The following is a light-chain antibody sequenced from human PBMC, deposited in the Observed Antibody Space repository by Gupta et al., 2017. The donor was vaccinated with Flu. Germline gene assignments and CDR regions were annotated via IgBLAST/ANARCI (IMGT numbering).Light chain of an antibody. CDR2: QDN. CDR3: QAWDSNTCD. CDR1: KLGDKY. Sequence: ELTPPPAVAVAPGQTATITCPGEKLGDKYASWNQQRPGQSPVLVIFQDNKRPSGIPEGFSGSNSTTIATLTISGTQAMDDADYYSQAWDSNTCDFGGGTKLTVL. J-gene: IGLJ2*01. V-gene: IGLV3-1*01.